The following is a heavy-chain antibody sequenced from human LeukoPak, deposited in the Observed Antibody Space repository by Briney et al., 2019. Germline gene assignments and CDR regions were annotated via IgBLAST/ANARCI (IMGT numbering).Heavy chain of an antibody. Sequence: SETLSLTCAVYGGSFSGYYWSWIRQPPGKGLAWVGEINHSGSTNYNPSLKSRVTISVDTSKNQFSLKLSSVTAADTAVYYCARNGIPAASYDYWGQGTLVTVSS. CDR2: INHSGST. CDR3: ARNGIPAASYDY. J-gene: IGHJ4*02. CDR1: GGSFSGYY. D-gene: IGHD2-2*01. V-gene: IGHV4-34*01.